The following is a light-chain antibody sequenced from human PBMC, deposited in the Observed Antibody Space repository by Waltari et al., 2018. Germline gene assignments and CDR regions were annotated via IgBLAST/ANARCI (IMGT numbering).Light chain of an antibody. CDR1: RSNIGSNY. V-gene: IGLV1-47*01. Sequence: QSVLTQPPSASGTPGQRVTISCSGSRSNIGSNYVYWYQQLPGTAPKLLFYRNKQRPSGVPDVFSGSKSGTSASLAISGLRSEDEADYYCAAGDDSLSGRVFGGGTKVTVL. CDR3: AAGDDSLSGRV. CDR2: RNK. J-gene: IGLJ3*02.